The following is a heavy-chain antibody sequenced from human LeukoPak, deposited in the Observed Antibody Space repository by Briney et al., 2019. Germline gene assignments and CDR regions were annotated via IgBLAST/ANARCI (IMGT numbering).Heavy chain of an antibody. Sequence: SETLSLTCTVSGGSISSSSYYWGWIRQPPGKGLEWIGYIYYSGSTYYNPSLKSRVTISVDTSKNQFSLKLSSVTAADTAVYYCARSYYYDSSGSPTLYFDYWGQGTLVTVSS. CDR2: IYYSGST. D-gene: IGHD3-22*01. J-gene: IGHJ4*02. CDR1: GGSISSSSYY. CDR3: ARSYYYDSSGSPTLYFDY. V-gene: IGHV4-30-4*08.